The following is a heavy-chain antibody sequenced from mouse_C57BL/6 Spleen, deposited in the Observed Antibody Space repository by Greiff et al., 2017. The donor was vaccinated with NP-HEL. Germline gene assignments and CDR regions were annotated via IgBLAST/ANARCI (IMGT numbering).Heavy chain of an antibody. CDR2: INPSSGYT. CDR1: GYTFTSYW. Sequence: QVHVKQSGAELAKPGASVKLSCKASGYTFTSYWMHWVKQRPGQGLEWIGYINPSSGYTKYNQKFKDKATLTADKSSSTAYMQLSSLTYEDSAVYYCACYYGSSPYAMDYWGQGTSVTVSS. D-gene: IGHD1-1*01. CDR3: ACYYGSSPYAMDY. V-gene: IGHV1-7*01. J-gene: IGHJ4*01.